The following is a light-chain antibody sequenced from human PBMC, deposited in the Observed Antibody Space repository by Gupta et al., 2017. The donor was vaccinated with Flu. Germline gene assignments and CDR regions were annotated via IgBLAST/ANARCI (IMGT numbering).Light chain of an antibody. J-gene: IGKJ4*01. CDR3: QQYNNWPLT. CDR2: GAS. V-gene: IGKV3-15*01. Sequence: EIVMTQSPATLSVSPGERATLSCRASQSVSSNLAWYQQKPGQAPRLLIYGASTRATGIPARFSGSGSGTEFTLTISSLQSEEFAVYYCQQYNNWPLTFGRGTKVEIK. CDR1: QSVSSN.